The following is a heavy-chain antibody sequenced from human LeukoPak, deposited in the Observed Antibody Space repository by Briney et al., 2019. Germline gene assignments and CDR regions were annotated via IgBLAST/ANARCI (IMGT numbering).Heavy chain of an antibody. V-gene: IGHV3-74*01. D-gene: IGHD6-6*01. Sequence: GGSLRLSCAASGFTFSNYDMTWVRQAPGRGLVWVSRINSDGSSTTYADSVKGRFTISRDNAKNTLYLQMNSLRDEDTAVYYCARDPSPLGWFDSWGQGTLVTVSS. CDR3: ARDPSPLGWFDS. CDR2: INSDGSST. J-gene: IGHJ5*01. CDR1: GFTFSNYD.